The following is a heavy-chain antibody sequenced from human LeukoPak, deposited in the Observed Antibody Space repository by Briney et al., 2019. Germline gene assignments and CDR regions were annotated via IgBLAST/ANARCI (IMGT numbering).Heavy chain of an antibody. CDR1: GFTFSAFW. CDR3: ARPFGSTYRYPLHY. D-gene: IGHD3-16*02. CDR2: INQGGSEK. Sequence: GGSLRLSCAASGFTFSAFWMSWVRQAPGKGLEWVANINQGGSEKYYVDSVKGRFTISRDNTKNSLYLQMNSLRAQDTAVYYCARPFGSTYRYPLHYWGQGTLVTVSS. J-gene: IGHJ4*02. V-gene: IGHV3-7*01.